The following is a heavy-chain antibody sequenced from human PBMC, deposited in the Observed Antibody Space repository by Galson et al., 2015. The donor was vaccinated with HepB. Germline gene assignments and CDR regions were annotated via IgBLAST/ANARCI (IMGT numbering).Heavy chain of an antibody. Sequence: SLRLSCAASGFTFNTHAMHWVRQAPGKGLEWVAVVSYSGSYQYYADAVEGRFTISRDNSRYTVFLHMNSLSGEDTAAYYCAKDRPYASTWETGVYHTGLDVWGQGTAVTVSS. D-gene: IGHD6-13*01. V-gene: IGHV3-30*04. CDR3: AKDRPYASTWETGVYHTGLDV. CDR1: GFTFNTHA. CDR2: VSYSGSYQ. J-gene: IGHJ6*02.